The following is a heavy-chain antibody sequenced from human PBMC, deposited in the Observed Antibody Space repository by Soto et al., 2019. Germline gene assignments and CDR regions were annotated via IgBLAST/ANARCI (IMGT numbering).Heavy chain of an antibody. V-gene: IGHV4-30-4*01. CDR1: GGSISSGDYY. D-gene: IGHD4-17*01. Sequence: QVQLQESGPGLVKPSQTLSLTCTVSGGSISSGDYYWSWIRQPPGKGLEWIAYIYYSGSTYYNPSLKSRVTISVDTSKNQFSLKLSSVTAADTAVYYCAREPTLYGDHRYFDLWGRGTLVTVSS. CDR3: AREPTLYGDHRYFDL. J-gene: IGHJ2*01. CDR2: IYYSGST.